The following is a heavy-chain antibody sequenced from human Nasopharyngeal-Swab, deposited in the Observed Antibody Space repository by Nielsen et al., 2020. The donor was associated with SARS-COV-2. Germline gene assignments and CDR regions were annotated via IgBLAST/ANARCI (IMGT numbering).Heavy chain of an antibody. D-gene: IGHD6-13*01. V-gene: IGHV3-64D*06. CDR2: ISSNGGST. CDR3: AAGPLYYFDY. Sequence: GEYLKISCSASGFPFSSYAMHWVRQAPGKGLEYVSAISSNGGSTYYADSVKGRFTISSDNSKNTLYLQMSSLRAEDSALYFAAAGPLYYFDYWGQGTLVTVSS. CDR1: GFPFSSYA. J-gene: IGHJ4*02.